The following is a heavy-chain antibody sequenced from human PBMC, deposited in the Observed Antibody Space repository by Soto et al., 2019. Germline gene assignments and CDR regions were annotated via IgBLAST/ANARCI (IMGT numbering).Heavy chain of an antibody. V-gene: IGHV3-23*01. CDR3: AKRPASLITFAY. CDR1: GVTFSNYA. CDR2: ISGNGGST. D-gene: IGHD2-2*01. Sequence: GGSLRLSCAASGVTFSNYAMSWFRQAPGKGLEWVSTISGNGGSTYYADSVKGRFTISRDNSKNMLFLQINSLRDDDSAVYYCAKRPASLITFAYWGQGTPVPVSS. J-gene: IGHJ4*02.